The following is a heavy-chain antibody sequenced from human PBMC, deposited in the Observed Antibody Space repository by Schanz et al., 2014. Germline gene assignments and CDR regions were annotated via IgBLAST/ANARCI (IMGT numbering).Heavy chain of an antibody. V-gene: IGHV4-30-2*01. D-gene: IGHD3-10*01. CDR1: GGSISRGFYS. CDR2: IYYSGST. J-gene: IGHJ2*01. Sequence: QLQLQESGSGLVKPSQTLSLTCAVSGGSISRGFYSWNWIRQPPGRGLEWIGCIYYSGSTYYNPSLKTRVTMPIGRSKNQFSLKLTAGTAGDAAVYYCARGGSAMVRGVMTASYWFFDLWGRGTLVTVSP. CDR3: ARGGSAMVRGVMTASYWFFDL.